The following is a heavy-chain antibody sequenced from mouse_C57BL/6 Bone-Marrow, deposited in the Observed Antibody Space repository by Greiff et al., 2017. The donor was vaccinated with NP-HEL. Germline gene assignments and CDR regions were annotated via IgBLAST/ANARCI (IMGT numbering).Heavy chain of an antibody. CDR3: AREGGLRRRTYAMDY. CDR1: GFTFSDYY. Sequence: EVMLVESEGGLVQPGSSMKLSCTASGFTFSDYYMAWVRQVPEKGLEWVANINYDGSSTYYLDSLKSRFIISRDNAKNILYLQMRSLKSEDTATYDCAREGGLRRRTYAMDYWGQGTSVTVSS. J-gene: IGHJ4*01. V-gene: IGHV5-16*01. CDR2: INYDGSST. D-gene: IGHD2-4*01.